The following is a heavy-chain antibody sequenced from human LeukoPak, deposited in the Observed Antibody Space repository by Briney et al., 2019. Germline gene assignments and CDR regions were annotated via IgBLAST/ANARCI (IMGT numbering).Heavy chain of an antibody. CDR2: ISSSGSTI. CDR3: ARDRRSGGYYSVY. V-gene: IGHV3-11*01. D-gene: IGHD3-22*01. Sequence: GGSLRLSCAASGFTFSDYYMSWVRQAPGKGLEWVSYISSSGSTIYYADSVKGRFTISRDNAKNSLYLQMNSLRAEDTAVYYCARDRRSGGYYSVYWGQGTLVTVSS. J-gene: IGHJ4*02. CDR1: GFTFSDYY.